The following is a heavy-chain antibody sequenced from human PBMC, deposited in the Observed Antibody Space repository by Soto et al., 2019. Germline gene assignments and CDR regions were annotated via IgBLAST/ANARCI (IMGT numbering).Heavy chain of an antibody. D-gene: IGHD6-19*01. Sequence: ASVKVSCKASGYTFTSYYMHWVRQAPGQGLEWMGIINPTSSTSYAQKLQGRVTMTTDTSTSTAYMELRSLRSDDTAVYYCARYIAVADHWGQGTLVTVSS. CDR3: ARYIAVADH. CDR2: INPTSST. CDR1: GYTFTSYY. V-gene: IGHV1-46*01. J-gene: IGHJ5*02.